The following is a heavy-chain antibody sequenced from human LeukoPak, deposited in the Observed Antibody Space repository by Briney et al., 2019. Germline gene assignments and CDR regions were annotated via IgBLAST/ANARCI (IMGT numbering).Heavy chain of an antibody. CDR3: ARGSSKFDP. J-gene: IGHJ5*02. D-gene: IGHD3-10*01. CDR1: GGSISSGSYF. CDR2: IYTSGST. V-gene: IGHV4-61*02. Sequence: SETLSLTCTVSGGSISSGSYFWSWIRQPAGKGLEWIGRIYTSGSTNYNPSLKSRVTISVDTSKNQFSLKLSSVTAADTAVYYCARGSSKFDPWGQGTLVTVSS.